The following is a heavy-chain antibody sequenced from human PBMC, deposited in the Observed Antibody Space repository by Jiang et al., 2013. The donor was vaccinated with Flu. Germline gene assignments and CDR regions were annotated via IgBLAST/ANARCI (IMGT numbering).Heavy chain of an antibody. CDR2: IIPIFGTA. Sequence: FSSYAISWVRQAPGQGLEWMGGIIPIFGTANYAQKFQGRVTITADESTSTAYMELSSLRSEDTAVYYCARDRSGYSSGWYYNYWGQGTLVTVSS. CDR3: ARDRSGYSSGWYYNY. D-gene: IGHD6-19*01. CDR1: FSSYA. J-gene: IGHJ4*02. V-gene: IGHV1-69*01.